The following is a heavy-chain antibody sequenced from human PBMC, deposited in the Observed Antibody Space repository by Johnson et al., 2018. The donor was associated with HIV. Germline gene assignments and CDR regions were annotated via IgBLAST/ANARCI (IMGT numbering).Heavy chain of an antibody. CDR2: IWYDGSNK. CDR3: AKDLSVFDWFNAYDAFDI. Sequence: QVQLVESGGGVVQPGRSLRLSCAASGFIFSSYGMHWVRQAPGKGLEWVAVIWYDGSNKYYADSVKGRFTISRDNSKNTLYLQMNSLRADDTAVYYCAKDLSVFDWFNAYDAFDIWGQGTMVTVSS. CDR1: GFIFSSYG. J-gene: IGHJ3*02. D-gene: IGHD3-9*01. V-gene: IGHV3-33*06.